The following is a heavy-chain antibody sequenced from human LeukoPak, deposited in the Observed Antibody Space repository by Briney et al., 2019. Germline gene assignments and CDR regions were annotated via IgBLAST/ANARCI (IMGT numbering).Heavy chain of an antibody. D-gene: IGHD3-16*01. J-gene: IGHJ4*02. V-gene: IGHV1-2*02. CDR3: ARCPPPMSTLKYYFDY. CDR2: INPNSSGT. CDR1: GHTFTGYY. Sequence: GASVKVSCKASGHTFTGYYMHWVRQAPGQGLEWMGWINPNSSGTNFAQQFQGRVTMTRDTSNSTAYMELSRLRSDDTAVYYCARCPPPMSTLKYYFDYWGQGTLVTVSS.